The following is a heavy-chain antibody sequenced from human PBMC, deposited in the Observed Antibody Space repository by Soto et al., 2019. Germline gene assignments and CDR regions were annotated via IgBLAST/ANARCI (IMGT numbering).Heavy chain of an antibody. CDR1: VGTFSSYT. V-gene: IGHV1-69*04. J-gene: IGHJ4*02. Sequence: SVKVSCKASVGTFSSYTISWVRQAPGQGLEWMGRIIPILGIANYAQKFQGRVTFTRDTSAGTVYMQLSSLTSEDTAVYYCARDDSGFSGSHYIDYFNYWGQGALVTVSS. CDR3: ARDDSGFSGSHYIDYFNY. D-gene: IGHD1-26*01. CDR2: IIPILGIA.